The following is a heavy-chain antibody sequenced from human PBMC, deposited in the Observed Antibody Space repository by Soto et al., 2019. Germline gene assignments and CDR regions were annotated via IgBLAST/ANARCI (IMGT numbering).Heavy chain of an antibody. Sequence: QVTLKESGPVLVKPTETLTLRCTVSGLSITDSEMGVSWIRQPPGQPLEWLAHIDSSGEKSYRTFLKSRLAISNYTSKIQIVLTMTNMDPADTATYYCARRHLAVAVSPWFDPWGQGIPVTVSS. D-gene: IGHD6-19*01. CDR3: ARRHLAVAVSPWFDP. CDR2: IDSSGEK. CDR1: GLSITDSEMG. J-gene: IGHJ5*02. V-gene: IGHV2-26*01.